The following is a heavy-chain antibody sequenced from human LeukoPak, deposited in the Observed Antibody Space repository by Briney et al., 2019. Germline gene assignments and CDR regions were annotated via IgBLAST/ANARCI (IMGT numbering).Heavy chain of an antibody. CDR3: ARVVDYDILRKTYYYGMDV. CDR2: IYHSGST. D-gene: IGHD3-9*01. Sequence: SQTLSLTCGVSGGSISSGGFSWSWIRQPPGKGLEWIGYIYHSGSTYYKPSLKSRVTISIDRSKNYSSLNLSSVTAADTAVYYCARVVDYDILRKTYYYGMDVWGQGTTVTVSS. CDR1: GGSISSGGFS. J-gene: IGHJ6*02. V-gene: IGHV4-30-2*01.